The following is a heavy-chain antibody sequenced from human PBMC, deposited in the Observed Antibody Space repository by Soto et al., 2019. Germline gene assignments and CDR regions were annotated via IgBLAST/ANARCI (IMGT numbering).Heavy chain of an antibody. D-gene: IGHD2-2*01. CDR1: GFTFSSYW. J-gene: IGHJ4*02. CDR2: IKQDGSEK. CDR3: ARLGSDIVVVPAATDY. Sequence: EVQLMESGGGLVQPGGSLRLSCAASGFTFSSYWMSWVRQAPGKGLEWVANIKQDGSEKYYVDSVKGRFTISRDNAKNSLYLQMNSLRAEDTAVYYCARLGSDIVVVPAATDYWGQGTLVTVSS. V-gene: IGHV3-7*03.